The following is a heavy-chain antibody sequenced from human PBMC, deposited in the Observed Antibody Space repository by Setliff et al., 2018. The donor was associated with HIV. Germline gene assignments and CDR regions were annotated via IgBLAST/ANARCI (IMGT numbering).Heavy chain of an antibody. D-gene: IGHD3-3*01. J-gene: IGHJ4*02. Sequence: SETLSLTCTVSGGSISSGRNYWSWIRQTAGKGLEWIGRIYTSGSTNYNPSLKSRVTISVDTSKNQFSLHLNSVTAADTAVYFCARERPPMEGWGDYFDSWGQGTLVTVSS. V-gene: IGHV4-61*02. CDR3: ARERPPMEGWGDYFDS. CDR1: GGSISSGRNY. CDR2: IYTSGST.